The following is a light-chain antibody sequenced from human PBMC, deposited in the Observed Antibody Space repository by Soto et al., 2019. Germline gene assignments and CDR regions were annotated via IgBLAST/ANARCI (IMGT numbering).Light chain of an antibody. CDR3: QQYDYYPWT. CDR1: QGIRNL. CDR2: AAS. J-gene: IGKJ1*01. V-gene: IGKV1-16*01. Sequence: DIQLTQSPSSLSASIGDRVTITCRASQGIRNLFGWFQQKPGTAPKSLIFAASKLESGVSRRFSGSGSGKDLTLTITSLQPEDCATYYCQQYDYYPWTFGQGTRVDIK.